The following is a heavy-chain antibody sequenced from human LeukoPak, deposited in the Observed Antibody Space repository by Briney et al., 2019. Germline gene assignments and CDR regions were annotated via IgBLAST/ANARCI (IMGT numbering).Heavy chain of an antibody. CDR2: IYTGGGT. V-gene: IGHV3-53*01. J-gene: IGHJ4*02. CDR3: ARQFVSSFYYFDY. CDR1: GFTVSSNY. Sequence: PGGSLRLSCAAFGFTVSSNYMNWVRQAPGKGLEWVPVIYTGGGTYYADSVKGRFTISRDNSKNTLYLQMNRLRAEDTAVYYCARQFVSSFYYFDYWGQGTLVTVSS. D-gene: IGHD6-13*01.